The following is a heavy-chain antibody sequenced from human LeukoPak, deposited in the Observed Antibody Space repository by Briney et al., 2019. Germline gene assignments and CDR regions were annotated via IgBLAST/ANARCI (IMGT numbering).Heavy chain of an antibody. V-gene: IGHV4-4*07. D-gene: IGHD4-17*01. CDR1: GGSISSYY. CDR2: IYTSGST. CDR3: ARDPRYGDHFDY. J-gene: IGHJ4*02. Sequence: SETLSLTCTVSGGSISSYYWSWIRQPAGKGLEWIGRIYTSGSTNYNPSLKSRVTMSVDTSKNQSSLKLSSVTAADTAVYYCARDPRYGDHFDYWGQGTLVTVSS.